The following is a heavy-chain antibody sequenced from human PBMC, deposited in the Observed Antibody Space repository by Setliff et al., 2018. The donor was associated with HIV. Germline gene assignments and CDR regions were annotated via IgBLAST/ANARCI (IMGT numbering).Heavy chain of an antibody. CDR1: GGSISTNSYY. J-gene: IGHJ6*03. V-gene: IGHV4-39*01. CDR2: VHNSGGT. CDR3: VRHTRDTSLAHYYYYIDV. Sequence: KPSETLSLTCTVSGGSISTNSYYWGWIRQSPGKGLEWVGNVHNSGGTNYNPSLKSRVSISVDTSKNQFSPNVNSVTAPDTAVYYCVRHTRDTSLAHYYYYIDVWGKGTTVTVSS. D-gene: IGHD5-18*01.